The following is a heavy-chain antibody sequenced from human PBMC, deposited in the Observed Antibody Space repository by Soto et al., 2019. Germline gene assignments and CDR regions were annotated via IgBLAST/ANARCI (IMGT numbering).Heavy chain of an antibody. CDR1: GFTFSSYS. J-gene: IGHJ5*02. D-gene: IGHD3-3*01. CDR3: ARVSGDYDFWSGYFNWFDP. Sequence: GGSLRLSCAASGFTFSSYSMNWVRQAPGKGLEWVSSISSSSSYIYYADSVKGRFTISRDNAKNSLYLQMNSLRAEDTAVYYCARVSGDYDFWSGYFNWFDPWGQGTLVTVSS. CDR2: ISSSSSYI. V-gene: IGHV3-21*01.